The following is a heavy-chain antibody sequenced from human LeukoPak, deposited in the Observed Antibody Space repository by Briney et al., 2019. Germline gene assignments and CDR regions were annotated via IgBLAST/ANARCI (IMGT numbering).Heavy chain of an antibody. CDR2: IYYNGRT. CDR1: GDSIRSSGYY. Sequence: PSETLSLTCTVPGDSIRSSGYYWGWIRQPPGKGLECIGSIYYNGRTYYNPSLKSRVTISVDTSKNQFSLKLTSVIVADTAVYYCARLGLVSYYYYMDVWGKGTTVTVSS. V-gene: IGHV4-39*01. D-gene: IGHD1-26*01. J-gene: IGHJ6*03. CDR3: ARLGLVSYYYYMDV.